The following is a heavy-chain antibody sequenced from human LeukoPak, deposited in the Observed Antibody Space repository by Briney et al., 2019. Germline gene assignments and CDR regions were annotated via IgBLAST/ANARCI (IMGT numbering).Heavy chain of an antibody. D-gene: IGHD6-13*01. Sequence: SETLSLTCTVSGGSISSYYLSWIRQPPGKGLEWIGYIYYSGSTNYNPSLKSRVTISVDTSKNQFSLKLSSVTAADTAVYYCARDYWVAAAGTTVWFDPWGQGTLVTVSS. CDR2: IYYSGST. CDR3: ARDYWVAAAGTTVWFDP. J-gene: IGHJ5*02. V-gene: IGHV4-59*01. CDR1: GGSISSYY.